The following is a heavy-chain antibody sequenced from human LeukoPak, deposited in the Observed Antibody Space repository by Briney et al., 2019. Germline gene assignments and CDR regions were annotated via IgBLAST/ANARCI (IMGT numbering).Heavy chain of an antibody. Sequence: ASVKVSCKASGYTFTSYYMHWVRQAPGQGLEWMGWMNPNSGNTGYAQKFQGRVTMTRNTSISTAYMELSSLRSEDTAVYYCARGRDGYKGLDWGQGTLVTVSS. D-gene: IGHD5-24*01. J-gene: IGHJ4*02. CDR3: ARGRDGYKGLD. CDR2: MNPNSGNT. V-gene: IGHV1-8*01. CDR1: GYTFTSYY.